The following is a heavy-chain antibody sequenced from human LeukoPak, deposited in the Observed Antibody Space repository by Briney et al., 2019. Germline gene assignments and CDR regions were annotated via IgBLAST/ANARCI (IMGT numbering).Heavy chain of an antibody. V-gene: IGHV1-18*01. D-gene: IGHD1-7*01. J-gene: IGHJ4*02. CDR3: ARYVPGTTSFDY. CDR1: GYIFSYYG. CDR2: ISAKNGDT. Sequence: ASVKVSCKASGYIFSYYGARWVRHSPGQGLEWMGWISAKNGDTNYIQKFRGRVTMTTDTSTSTAYMELWSLRSDDTAVYYCARYVPGTTSFDYGGQGTLVTVSS.